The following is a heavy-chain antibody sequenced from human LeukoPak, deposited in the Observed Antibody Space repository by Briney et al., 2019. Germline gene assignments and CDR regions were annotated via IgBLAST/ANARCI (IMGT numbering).Heavy chain of an antibody. CDR2: IWYDGSNK. J-gene: IGHJ4*02. Sequence: GGSLRLSCAASGFTFSSYVMHWVRQAPGKGREWVAVIWYDGSNKYYADSVKGRFTISRDNSKNTLYLQMNSLRAEDTAVYYCARDLSTYYYDSSGPFDYWGQGTLVTVSS. CDR1: GFTFSSYV. V-gene: IGHV3-33*01. CDR3: ARDLSTYYYDSSGPFDY. D-gene: IGHD3-22*01.